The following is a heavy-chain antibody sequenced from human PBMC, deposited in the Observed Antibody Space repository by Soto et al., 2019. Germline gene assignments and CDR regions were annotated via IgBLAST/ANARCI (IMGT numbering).Heavy chain of an antibody. Sequence: SVKVSCKASGGTFSMYAISCVRQAAVQWREWMGGIIPIFGTANYAQKFQGRVTITADESTSTAYMELSSLRSEDTAVYYCARDIVAARRVDYYGMDVWGQGTTVTVSS. V-gene: IGHV1-69*13. D-gene: IGHD6-6*01. CDR2: IIPIFGTA. J-gene: IGHJ6*02. CDR1: GGTFSMYA. CDR3: ARDIVAARRVDYYGMDV.